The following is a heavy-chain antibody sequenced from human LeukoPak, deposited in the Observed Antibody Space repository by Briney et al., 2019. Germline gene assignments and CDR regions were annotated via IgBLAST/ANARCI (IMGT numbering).Heavy chain of an antibody. CDR3: ARGRNVYYYDSSPPY. CDR1: SGSISSSSYY. CDR2: ISYRGST. Sequence: SETLSLTCTVSSGSISSSSYYWGWIRQPPGKGLEWIGSISYRGSTYYNPSLKSRVTISVDTSKNQFSLKLSSVTAADTAVYYCARGRNVYYYDSSPPYWGQGTLVTVSS. D-gene: IGHD3-22*01. J-gene: IGHJ4*02. V-gene: IGHV4-39*07.